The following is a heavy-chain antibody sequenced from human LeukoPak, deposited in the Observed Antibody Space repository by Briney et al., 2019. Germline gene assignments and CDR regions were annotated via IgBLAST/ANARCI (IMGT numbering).Heavy chain of an antibody. Sequence: SETLSLTCTVSGGSISSGDYYWSWIRQPPGKGLEWIGYIYYSGSTNYNPSLKSRVTISVDTSKNQFSLKLSSVTAADTAVYYCAREPRLNRDNDAFDIWGQGTMVTVSS. CDR2: IYYSGST. J-gene: IGHJ3*02. CDR3: AREPRLNRDNDAFDI. V-gene: IGHV4-61*08. CDR1: GGSISSGDYY.